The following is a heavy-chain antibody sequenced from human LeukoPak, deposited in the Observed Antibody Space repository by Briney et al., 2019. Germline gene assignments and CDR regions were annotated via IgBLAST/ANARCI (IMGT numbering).Heavy chain of an antibody. J-gene: IGHJ4*02. V-gene: IGHV3-23*01. Sequence: SGGSLRLSCAASGFTFSSYGMSWVRQAPGKGLEWVSAISGSGGSTYYADSVKGRFTISIDNSKNTLYLQMNSLRAEDTAVYYCAKASWGATRGDDYWGQGTLVTVSS. CDR1: GFTFSSYG. CDR3: AKASWGATRGDDY. CDR2: ISGSGGST. D-gene: IGHD1-26*01.